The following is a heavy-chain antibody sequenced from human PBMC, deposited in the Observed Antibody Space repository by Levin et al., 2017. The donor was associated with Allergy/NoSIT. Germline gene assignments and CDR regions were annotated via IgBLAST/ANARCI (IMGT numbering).Heavy chain of an antibody. Sequence: GESLKISCKASGYTFTSYYMHWVRQAPGQGLEWMGIINPSGGSTSYAQKFQGRVTMTRDTSTSTVYMELSSLRSEDTAVYYCARDLQIMITFGGVIVSDGFDYWGQGTLVTVSS. CDR3: ARDLQIMITFGGVIVSDGFDY. CDR1: GYTFTSYY. V-gene: IGHV1-46*01. D-gene: IGHD3-16*02. CDR2: INPSGGST. J-gene: IGHJ4*02.